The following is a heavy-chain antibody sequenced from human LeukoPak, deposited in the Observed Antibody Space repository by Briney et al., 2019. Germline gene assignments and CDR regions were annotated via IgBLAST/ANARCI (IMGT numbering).Heavy chain of an antibody. V-gene: IGHV3-74*01. CDR3: ATAQVGAPTDF. CDR1: GFPFSSYA. Sequence: GGSLRLPCTASGFPFSSYAIYWVRQAPGKGLVWVARVHGDGYSISCADSVRGRFTISRDNAKDTLYLHMNSLRPEDTAVYYCATAQVGAPTDFWGQGTRVTVSS. CDR2: VHGDGYSI. J-gene: IGHJ4*02. D-gene: IGHD1-26*01.